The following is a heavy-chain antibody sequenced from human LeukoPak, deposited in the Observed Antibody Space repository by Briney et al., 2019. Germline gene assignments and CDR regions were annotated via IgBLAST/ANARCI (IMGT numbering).Heavy chain of an antibody. V-gene: IGHV4-39*07. J-gene: IGHJ1*01. CDR3: ARGAPRYSTEGGEYFQH. Sequence: KASETLSLTCTVSGGSISSSSYYWGWIRQPPGKGLEWIGSIYYSGSTYYNPSLKSRVTISVDTSKNQFSLKLSSVTAADTAVYYCARGAPRYSTEGGEYFQHWGQGTLVTVSS. CDR2: IYYSGST. D-gene: IGHD6-13*01. CDR1: GGSISSSSYY.